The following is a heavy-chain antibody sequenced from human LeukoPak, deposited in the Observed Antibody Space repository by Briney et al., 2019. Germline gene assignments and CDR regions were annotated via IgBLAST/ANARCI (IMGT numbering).Heavy chain of an antibody. CDR2: INPNSGGT. Sequence: ASVKVSCKASGYTFTGYYMHWVRQAPGQGLEWMGWINPNSGGTNYAQKFQGRVTMTRDTSISTAYMELSRLRSDDTAVYYCARGDFWCGYAYYFDYWGQGTLVTVSS. J-gene: IGHJ4*02. D-gene: IGHD3-3*01. V-gene: IGHV1-2*02. CDR3: ARGDFWCGYAYYFDY. CDR1: GYTFTGYY.